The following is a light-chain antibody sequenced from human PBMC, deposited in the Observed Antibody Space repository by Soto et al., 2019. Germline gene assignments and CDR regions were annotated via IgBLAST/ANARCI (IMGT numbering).Light chain of an antibody. V-gene: IGKV1-5*03. J-gene: IGKJ1*01. CDR2: KAS. Sequence: DIQMTQSHSALSASVVYGVTMTCRASQSIGSWLAWYQHKPGRAPKLLIYKASSLESGVPSRFSGSGSGTEFTLTISSLQPDDFATYYCQQYNSYSWTFGQGTKVDI. CDR1: QSIGSW. CDR3: QQYNSYSWT.